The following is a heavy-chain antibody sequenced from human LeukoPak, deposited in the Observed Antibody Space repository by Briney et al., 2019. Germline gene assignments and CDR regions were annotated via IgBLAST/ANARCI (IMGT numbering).Heavy chain of an antibody. J-gene: IGHJ4*02. CDR3: AREGVGIKDLDY. D-gene: IGHD1-26*01. CDR1: GFTFSRYE. Sequence: GGSLRLSCAASGFTFSRYEMNWVRQAPGKGLEWVSSIEKTGSYVYHVDSVRGRFTISRDNAKNSLYLQMNSLKAEDTAVYYCAREGVGIKDLDYWGQGTLVTVSS. CDR2: IEKTGSYV. V-gene: IGHV3-21*01.